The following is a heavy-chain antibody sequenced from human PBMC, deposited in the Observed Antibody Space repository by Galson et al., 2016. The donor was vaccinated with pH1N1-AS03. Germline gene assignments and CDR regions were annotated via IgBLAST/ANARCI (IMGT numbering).Heavy chain of an antibody. CDR1: GFTFSDYT. CDR3: VREGISTGYSFDI. Sequence: SLRLPCAASGFTFSDYTMHCVRQPPGGGLVRVSRIPGDVSITTYTDSGKGRFTISRDDSRDTVYLQVTRLRAEDTAVYYCVREGISTGYSFDIWGQGTMVTVSS. CDR2: IPGDVSIT. V-gene: IGHV3-74*01. D-gene: IGHD5-12*01. J-gene: IGHJ3*02.